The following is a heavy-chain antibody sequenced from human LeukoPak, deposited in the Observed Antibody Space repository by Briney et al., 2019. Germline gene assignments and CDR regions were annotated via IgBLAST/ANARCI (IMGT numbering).Heavy chain of an antibody. J-gene: IGHJ4*02. V-gene: IGHV3-23*01. Sequence: PGGSLRLSCAASGFTFSSYAMSWVRQAPGKGLEWVSAISGSGGSTYYADSVKGRFTISRDNSKNTLYLQMNSLRAEDTAVYYWAKGSKYYYDSSGTHFDYWGQGPLVTVSS. CDR2: ISGSGGST. D-gene: IGHD3-22*01. CDR3: AKGSKYYYDSSGTHFDY. CDR1: GFTFSSYA.